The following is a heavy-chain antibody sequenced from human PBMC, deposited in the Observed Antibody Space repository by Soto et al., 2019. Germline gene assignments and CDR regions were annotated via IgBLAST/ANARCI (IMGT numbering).Heavy chain of an antibody. CDR1: GGTFSSYA. J-gene: IGHJ5*02. CDR3: ARKIDSSGYYYNNWFDP. D-gene: IGHD3-22*01. Sequence: SVKVSCKASGGTFSSYAISWVRQAPGQGLEWMGGIIPIFGTANYAQKFQGRVTITADKSTSTAYMELSSLRSEDTAVYYCARKIDSSGYYYNNWFDPWGQGTLVTVSS. V-gene: IGHV1-69*06. CDR2: IIPIFGTA.